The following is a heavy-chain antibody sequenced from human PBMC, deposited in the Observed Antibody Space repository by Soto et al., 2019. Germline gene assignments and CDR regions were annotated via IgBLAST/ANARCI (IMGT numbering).Heavy chain of an antibody. CDR3: ARWWSGSRKGFDP. Sequence: QVQLQESGPGLVKPSQTLSLTCTVSGVSISGGDYYWSWIRQHPGKGLEWIGYIYYSGSTYYNPSLNRRTTIAVDTSKNPFSLKLSSVPAADPAVYYCARWWSGSRKGFDPWGQGTRVTVSS. D-gene: IGHD3-3*01. J-gene: IGHJ5*02. CDR2: IYYSGST. CDR1: GVSISGGDYY. V-gene: IGHV4-31*03.